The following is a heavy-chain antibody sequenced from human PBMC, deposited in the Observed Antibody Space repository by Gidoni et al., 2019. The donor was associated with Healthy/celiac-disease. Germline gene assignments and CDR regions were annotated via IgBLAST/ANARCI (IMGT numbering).Heavy chain of an antibody. CDR1: GGPFSRSY. J-gene: IGHJ4*02. D-gene: IGHD6-19*01. V-gene: IGHV4-59*08. CDR2: IYYSGST. CDR3: AGHGWGLAGAGEIDD. Sequence: GPGLVRPSAPLSPTCPLCGGPFSRSYWSWSGQPPGKALEWFGYIYYSGSTNYNPSFKSRVTISVDTSKTQFSMKLSSVTAEDTAVYYWAGHGWGLAGAGEIDDWGQGTLVTVSS.